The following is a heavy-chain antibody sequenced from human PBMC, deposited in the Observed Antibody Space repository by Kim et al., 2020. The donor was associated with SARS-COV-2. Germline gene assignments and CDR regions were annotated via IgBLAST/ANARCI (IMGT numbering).Heavy chain of an antibody. J-gene: IGHJ4*02. CDR2: ISYDGSNK. CDR1: GFTFSSYA. D-gene: IGHD3-10*01. Sequence: GGSLRLSCAASGFTFSSYAMHWARQAPGKGLEWVAVISYDGSNKYYADSVKGRFTISRDNSKNTLYLQMNSLRAEDTAVYYCARVGQFREADYWGQGTLVTVSS. V-gene: IGHV3-30-3*01. CDR3: ARVGQFREADY.